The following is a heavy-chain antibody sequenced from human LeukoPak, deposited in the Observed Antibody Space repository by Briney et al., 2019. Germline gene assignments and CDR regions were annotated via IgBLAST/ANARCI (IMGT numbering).Heavy chain of an antibody. V-gene: IGHV3-9*01. J-gene: IGHJ4*02. CDR3: AKDIGSGRPAPFDY. D-gene: IGHD3-10*01. Sequence: GGSLRLSCAASGFTFDDYAMHWVRQAPGKGLEWVSGISWNSGSIGYADSVKGRFTISRDNAKNSLYLQMNSLRAEDTALYYCAKDIGSGRPAPFDYWGQGTLVTVS. CDR1: GFTFDDYA. CDR2: ISWNSGSI.